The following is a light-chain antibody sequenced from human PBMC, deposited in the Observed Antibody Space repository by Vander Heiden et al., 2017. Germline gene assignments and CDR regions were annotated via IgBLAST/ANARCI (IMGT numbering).Light chain of an antibody. CDR2: GKN. CDR1: SLRSYY. J-gene: IGLJ3*02. Sequence: SSELTQDPAVSVALGQTVRITCQGDSLRSYYASWYQQKPGQAPVLVIYGKNSRPSGIPDRFSGSSSGNTASLTITGAQAEDEADYYCNSRDSSGNPWVFGGGTKLTVL. CDR3: NSRDSSGNPWV. V-gene: IGLV3-19*01.